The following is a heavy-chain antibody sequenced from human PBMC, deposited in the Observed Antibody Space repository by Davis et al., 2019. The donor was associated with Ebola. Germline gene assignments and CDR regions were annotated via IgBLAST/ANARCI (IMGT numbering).Heavy chain of an antibody. Sequence: ASVKVSCKASGYTFTSYGITWVRQAPGQGLEWMGWISAYNGNTNYAQKLQGRVTMTTDTSTSTAYMELRSLRSDDTAVYYCARDLGGITMVRGVLDYWGQGTLVTVSS. CDR3: ARDLGGITMVRGVLDY. J-gene: IGHJ4*02. CDR2: ISAYNGNT. CDR1: GYTFTSYG. V-gene: IGHV1-18*04. D-gene: IGHD3-10*01.